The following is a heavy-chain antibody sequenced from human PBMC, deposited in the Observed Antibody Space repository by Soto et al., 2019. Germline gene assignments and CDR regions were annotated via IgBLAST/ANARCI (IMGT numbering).Heavy chain of an antibody. D-gene: IGHD3-16*01. CDR2: IYHSGST. CDR3: ARVGGMAPEYYFDS. J-gene: IGHJ4*02. CDR1: GYSISSGYY. V-gene: IGHV4-38-2*01. Sequence: SETLSLTCAVSGYSISSGYYWGWIRQPPGKGLEWIGSIYHSGSTYYNPYLKSRVTISVDTSKNQFSLKLSSVTAADTAVYYCARVGGMAPEYYFDSWGQETLVTVSS.